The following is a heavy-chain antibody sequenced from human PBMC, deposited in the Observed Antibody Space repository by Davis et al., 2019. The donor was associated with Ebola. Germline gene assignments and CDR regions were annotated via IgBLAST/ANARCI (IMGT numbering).Heavy chain of an antibody. CDR2: INVDGSST. J-gene: IGHJ3*02. V-gene: IGHV3-74*01. CDR3: VRGGTGPAAGGGI. Sequence: GESLKFSCAASGFTFSIYWMHWVRQVPGKGLAWVSRINVDGSSTSYADSVRGRFTISRDNAKNTLYVQMNSLRVEDTAVYYCVRGGTGPAAGGGIWGQGTMVTVSS. CDR1: GFTFSIYW. D-gene: IGHD1/OR15-1a*01.